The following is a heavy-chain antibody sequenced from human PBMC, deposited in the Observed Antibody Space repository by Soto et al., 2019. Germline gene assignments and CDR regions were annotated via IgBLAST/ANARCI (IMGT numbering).Heavy chain of an antibody. D-gene: IGHD5-18*01. CDR2: IYSGGST. Sequence: GGSLRLSCAASGFTVSSNYMSWVRQAPGKGLEWVSVIYSGGSTYYADSVKGRFTISRDNSKNTLYLQMNSLRAEDTAVYYCARDMADTAYFDYWGQGTLVTVSSGKLGPFGAQYYYYYGMDVWGQGTTVTVSS. CDR1: GFTVSSNY. CDR3: ARDMADTAYFDYWGQGTLVTVSSGKLGPFGAQYYYYYGMDV. J-gene: IGHJ6*02. V-gene: IGHV3-66*01.